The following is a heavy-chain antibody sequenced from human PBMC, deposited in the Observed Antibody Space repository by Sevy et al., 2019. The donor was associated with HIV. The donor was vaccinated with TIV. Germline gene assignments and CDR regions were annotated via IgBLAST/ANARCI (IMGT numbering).Heavy chain of an antibody. CDR2: IFYSGST. Sequence: SETLSLTCTVSGGSVGNDDYYWSWIRQPPGKGLEWIGYIFYSGSTYYNPSLKSRGSISVDTSKNHSSLRLRSVTAADTAVYYCARGVASSGAYKFDYWGPGTLVTVSS. D-gene: IGHD6-13*01. CDR1: GGSVGNDDYY. CDR3: ARGVASSGAYKFDY. V-gene: IGHV4-30-4*01. J-gene: IGHJ4*02.